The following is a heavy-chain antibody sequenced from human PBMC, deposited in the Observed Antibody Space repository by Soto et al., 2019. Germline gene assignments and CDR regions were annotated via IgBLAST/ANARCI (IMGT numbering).Heavy chain of an antibody. V-gene: IGHV4-34*01. J-gene: IGHJ5*02. CDR2: INHSGST. CDR1: GGSFSGYY. CDR3: SRRAPEGFDP. Sequence: SETLSLTCAVYGGSFSGYYWSWIRQPPGKGLEWIGEINHSGSTNYNPSLKSRVTISVDTSKNQFSLKLTSVTAADTAVYYCSRRAPEGFDPWGQGTLVTVSS.